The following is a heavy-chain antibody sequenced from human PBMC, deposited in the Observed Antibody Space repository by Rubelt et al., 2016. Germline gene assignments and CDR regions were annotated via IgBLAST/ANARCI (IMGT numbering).Heavy chain of an antibody. CDR2: ISAYNGNT. J-gene: IGHJ4*02. D-gene: IGHD6-6*01. V-gene: IGHV1-18*01. CDR1: GYTFTSYG. Sequence: QVQLVQSGAEVKKPGASVKVSFKASGYTFTSYGISWVRQAPGQGLEWMGWISAYNGNTNYAQKLQGRGTRTTGTSTSTAYMELRSRRSDDTAVYYCARVGALAARKIYYFDYWGQGTLVTVSS. CDR3: ARVGALAARKIYYFDY.